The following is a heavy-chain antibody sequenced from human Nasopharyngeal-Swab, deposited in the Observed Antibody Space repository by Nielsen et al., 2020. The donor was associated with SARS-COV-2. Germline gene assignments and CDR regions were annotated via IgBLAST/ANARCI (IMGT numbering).Heavy chain of an antibody. CDR1: GFTFSGYA. CDR2: ISGSGGST. D-gene: IGHD6-19*01. CDR3: AKWAKYSSGWATGYY. Sequence: GESLKISCAASGFTFSGYAMSWVRQAPGKGLEWVSAISGSGGSTYYADSVKGRFTISRDNSKNTLYLQMNSLRAEDTAVYYCAKWAKYSSGWATGYYWGQGTLVTVSS. J-gene: IGHJ4*02. V-gene: IGHV3-23*01.